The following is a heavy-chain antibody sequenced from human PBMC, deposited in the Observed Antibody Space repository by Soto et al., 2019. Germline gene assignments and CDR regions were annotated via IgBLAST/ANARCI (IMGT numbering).Heavy chain of an antibody. J-gene: IGHJ3*02. V-gene: IGHV1-69*13. CDR1: GDTFSSYA. CDR3: ARVDKNAFDI. CDR2: IIPIFGTA. Sequence: SVKVSCKTSGDTFSSYAISWVRQAPGQGLEWMGGIIPIFGTANYAQKFQGRVTITADESTSTAYMELSSLRSEDTAVYYCARVDKNAFDIWGQGTMVTVSS.